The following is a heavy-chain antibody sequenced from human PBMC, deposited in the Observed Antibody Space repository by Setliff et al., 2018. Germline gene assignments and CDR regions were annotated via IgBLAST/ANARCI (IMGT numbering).Heavy chain of an antibody. CDR1: GFTFSGFS. V-gene: IGHV3-23*01. Sequence: PGGSLRLSCAASGFTFSGFSMHWVRQAPGKGLEWVSSVSGSGMTRDYTDSVKGRFTVSRDSSQNKIHLQMDSLRAEDTGKYFCARADSDSYYPYYFDFWGQGVLVTVSS. D-gene: IGHD3-22*01. CDR3: ARADSDSYYPYYFDF. CDR2: VSGSGMTR. J-gene: IGHJ4*02.